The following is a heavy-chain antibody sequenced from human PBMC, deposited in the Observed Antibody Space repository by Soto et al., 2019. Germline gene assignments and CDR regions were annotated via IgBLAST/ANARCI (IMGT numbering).Heavy chain of an antibody. J-gene: IGHJ6*02. D-gene: IGHD2-21*02. CDR2: IIPIFGTA. Sequence: QVQLVQSGAEVKKPGSSVTVSCTASGGTFSSYAISWVRQAPGQGLEWMGGIIPIFGTANYAQKFQGRVTITADESTSTAYMELSSLRSEDTAVYYCARGAPPIVVVTARFYGMDVWGQGTTVTVSS. V-gene: IGHV1-69*01. CDR3: ARGAPPIVVVTARFYGMDV. CDR1: GGTFSSYA.